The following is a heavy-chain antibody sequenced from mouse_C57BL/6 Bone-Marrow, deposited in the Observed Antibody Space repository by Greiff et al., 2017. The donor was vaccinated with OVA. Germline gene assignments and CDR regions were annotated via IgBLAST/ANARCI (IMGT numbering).Heavy chain of an antibody. CDR1: GFTFSSYG. V-gene: IGHV5-6*01. D-gene: IGHD1-1*01. CDR2: ISSGGSYT. J-gene: IGHJ3*01. Sequence: EVKLVESGGDLVKPGGSLKLSCAASGFTFSSYGMSWVRQTPDKRLEWVATISSGGSYTYYPDSVKGRFTISRDNAKNTLYLQMSSLKSEDTAMYYCARQIYYYGIWFAYWGQGTLVTVSA. CDR3: ARQIYYYGIWFAY.